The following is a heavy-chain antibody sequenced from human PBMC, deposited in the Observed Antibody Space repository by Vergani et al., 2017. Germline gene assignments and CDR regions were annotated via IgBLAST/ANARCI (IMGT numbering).Heavy chain of an antibody. CDR1: GYTFTDHY. Sequence: EVQLVQSGAEVKKPGATMKISCKVSGYTFTDHYMHWVKQAPGKGREWMGLVDPEDGETIYAEKLKGRVTIAADTSTDTAHLELSSLRSEDTAVYYCATPQTVTTGDMEVWGQGTTVIVSS. D-gene: IGHD4-17*01. J-gene: IGHJ6*02. V-gene: IGHV1-69-2*01. CDR2: VDPEDGET. CDR3: ATPQTVTTGDMEV.